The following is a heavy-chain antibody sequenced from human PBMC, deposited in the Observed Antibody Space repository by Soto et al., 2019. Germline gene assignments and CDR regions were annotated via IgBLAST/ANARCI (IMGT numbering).Heavy chain of an antibody. J-gene: IGHJ6*02. Sequence: QVQLVQSGAEVKKPGSSVKVSCKASGGTFSSYAISWVRQAPGQGLEWMGGIIPIFGTANYAQKFQGRVTSTADEATSTAYMELSSLRSEDTAVYYCARGSITGTGRLFHYGMDVWGQGTTVTVSS. CDR1: GGTFSSYA. CDR2: IIPIFGTA. CDR3: ARGSITGTGRLFHYGMDV. V-gene: IGHV1-69*01. D-gene: IGHD1-20*01.